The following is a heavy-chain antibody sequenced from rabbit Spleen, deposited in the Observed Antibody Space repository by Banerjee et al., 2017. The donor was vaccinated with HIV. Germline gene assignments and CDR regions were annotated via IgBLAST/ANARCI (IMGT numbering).Heavy chain of an antibody. CDR1: GFSFSTSYY. CDR3: ARDLAGYVGFGYTSYLDL. D-gene: IGHD6-1*01. V-gene: IGHV1S45*01. Sequence: QEQLEESGGDLVKPEGSLTLTCTASGFSFSTSYYICWVRQAPGKGLEWIGCGYPDGIGSTAYASWAKGRFTISKTSSTTVTLQMTSLTAADTATYFCARDLAGYVGFGYTSYLDLWGPGTLVTVS. CDR2: GYPDGIGST. J-gene: IGHJ6*01.